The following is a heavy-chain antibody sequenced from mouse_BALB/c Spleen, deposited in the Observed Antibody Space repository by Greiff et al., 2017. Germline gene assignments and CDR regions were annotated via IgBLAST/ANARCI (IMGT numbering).Heavy chain of an antibody. J-gene: IGHJ2*01. Sequence: VQLQQSGPELVKPGASVKMSCKASGYTFTSYVMHWVKQKPGQGLEWIGYINPYNDGTKYNEKFNGKATLTSDKSSSTAYMELSSLTSEDSAVYYCARLTTVVAYYFDYWGQGTTLTVSS. CDR1: GYTFTSYV. CDR3: ARLTTVVAYYFDY. D-gene: IGHD1-1*01. V-gene: IGHV1-14*01. CDR2: INPYNDGT.